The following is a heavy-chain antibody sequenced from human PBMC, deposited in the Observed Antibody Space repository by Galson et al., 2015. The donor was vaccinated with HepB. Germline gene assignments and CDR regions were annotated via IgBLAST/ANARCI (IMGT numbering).Heavy chain of an antibody. J-gene: IGHJ4*02. D-gene: IGHD5-24*01. CDR2: NFYSGST. V-gene: IGHV4-39*01. CDR3: ASGRRDGYRYFDY. Sequence: ETLSLTCTVSGGSISSSNYYWGWIRQPPGTGLEWIGSNFYSGSTYYNPSLKGRVTISVETSKNQLSLKGNSVTAADTAFYYCASGRRDGYRYFDYCGQGTLVTVSS. CDR1: GGSISSSNYY.